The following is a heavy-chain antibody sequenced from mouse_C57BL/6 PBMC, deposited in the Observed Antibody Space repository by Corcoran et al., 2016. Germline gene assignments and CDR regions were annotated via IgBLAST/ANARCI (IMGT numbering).Heavy chain of an antibody. Sequence: QIQLVQSGPELKKPGETVKISCKASGCTFTTYGMSWVKQAPGKGLKWRGWINTYSGVPTYADDFKGRFAFSLDTSASTAYLQINNLKNEDTATYFCARWLRGYFDVWGTGTTVTVSS. V-gene: IGHV9-3*01. D-gene: IGHD2-2*01. CDR2: INTYSGVP. J-gene: IGHJ1*03. CDR3: ARWLRGYFDV. CDR1: GCTFTTYG.